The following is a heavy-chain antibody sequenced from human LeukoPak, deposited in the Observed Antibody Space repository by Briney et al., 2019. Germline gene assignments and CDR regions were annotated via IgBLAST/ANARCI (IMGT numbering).Heavy chain of an antibody. D-gene: IGHD2-15*01. Sequence: GSLRLSCEASGFTFSAYAMTWVRQAPGKGLDWVGEVSLSGSRNYNPSLTDRVSMSLDQSKSAFSLKMTYATAADTAVYFCASHMVASGTRGFDNWGQGAQVTVS. J-gene: IGHJ4*02. V-gene: IGHV4-34*01. CDR1: GFTFSAYA. CDR3: ASHMVASGTRGFDN. CDR2: VSLSGSR.